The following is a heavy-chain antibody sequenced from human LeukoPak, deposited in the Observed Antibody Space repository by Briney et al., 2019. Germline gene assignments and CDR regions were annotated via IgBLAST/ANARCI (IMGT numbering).Heavy chain of an antibody. J-gene: IGHJ4*02. CDR2: IRSEGNRYAT. Sequence: PGGSLRLSCAASGFTFSGSALHWVRQASGKGLEWVGRIRSEGNRYATAYAASVKGRFTVSRDDSKNTAYLQMNSLKTEDTAVYYCARSDVTQDIVVVPAAIDFDYWGQGTLVTVSS. CDR1: GFTFSGSA. CDR3: ARSDVTQDIVVVPAAIDFDY. V-gene: IGHV3-73*01. D-gene: IGHD2-2*02.